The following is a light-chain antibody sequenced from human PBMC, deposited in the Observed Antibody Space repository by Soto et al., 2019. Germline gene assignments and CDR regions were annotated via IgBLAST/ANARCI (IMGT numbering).Light chain of an antibody. V-gene: IGKV1-12*01. J-gene: IGKJ4*01. Sequence: DIQMTQSPSSVSASVGDRVTITCRASQGIGRGLAWYQQKPGKAPELLIYAASYLQSGVPSRFNGSGAVTDFTLTISSLQPEDFATYFCQQANSFPHTFGGGTKVELK. CDR2: AAS. CDR3: QQANSFPHT. CDR1: QGIGRG.